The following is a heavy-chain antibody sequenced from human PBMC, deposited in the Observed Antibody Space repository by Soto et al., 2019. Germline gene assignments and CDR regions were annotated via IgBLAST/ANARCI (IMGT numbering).Heavy chain of an antibody. J-gene: IGHJ3*02. CDR3: ARLEGATVTPEPAFDI. V-gene: IGHV3-66*04. D-gene: IGHD4-17*01. CDR2: IYSDRST. CDR1: GFTVSNNP. Sequence: GGSLRLSCAASGFTVSNNPLSWVRQAQGKGLEWVSIIYSDRSTYYSDSVKGRFAISRDTSKNTLYLQLNSLRVEDTALYFCARLEGATVTPEPAFDIWGPGTMVTVSS.